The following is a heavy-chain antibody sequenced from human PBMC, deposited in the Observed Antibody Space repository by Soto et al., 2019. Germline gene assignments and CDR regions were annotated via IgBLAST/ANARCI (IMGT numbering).Heavy chain of an antibody. J-gene: IGHJ1*01. CDR1: GFTFSSYA. CDR3: AKKECSSTSCYSLQH. CDR2: ISGSGGST. D-gene: IGHD2-2*02. V-gene: IGHV3-23*01. Sequence: EVQLLESGGGLVQPGGSLRLSCAASGFTFSSYAMSWVRQAPGKGLEWVSAISGSGGSTYYADSVKGRFTISRDNSKNTLYLQMNSLRAEDTVVYYCAKKECSSTSCYSLQHWGQGTLVTVSS.